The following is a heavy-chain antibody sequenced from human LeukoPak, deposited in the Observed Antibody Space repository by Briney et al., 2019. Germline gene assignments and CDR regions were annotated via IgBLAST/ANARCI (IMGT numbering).Heavy chain of an antibody. J-gene: IGHJ6*03. CDR1: GFTVSSNY. Sequence: QRWGSLRLSCAASGFTVSSNYMSWVRQAPGKGLEWVSVIYSGGSTYYADSVKGRFTISRDNSKNTLYLQMNSLRADDTAVYYCAKSSGDSSSWYSYYYYYMDVWGKGTTVTVSS. CDR2: IYSGGST. CDR3: AKSSGDSSSWYSYYYYYMDV. D-gene: IGHD6-13*01. V-gene: IGHV3-53*01.